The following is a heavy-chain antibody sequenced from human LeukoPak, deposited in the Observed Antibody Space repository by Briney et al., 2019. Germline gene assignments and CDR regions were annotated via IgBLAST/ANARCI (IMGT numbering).Heavy chain of an antibody. CDR1: GGTFSSYA. D-gene: IGHD3-22*01. Sequence: VASVKVSCKASGGTFSSYAISWVRQAPGQGLEWMGGIIPIFATPNYAQKFQGRVTITAVESTSTAYMELSSLRSDDTAVYYCASRTYYYDSSGYYYAPFDFWGQGTLVTVSS. J-gene: IGHJ4*02. V-gene: IGHV1-69*13. CDR2: IIPIFATP. CDR3: ASRTYYYDSSGYYYAPFDF.